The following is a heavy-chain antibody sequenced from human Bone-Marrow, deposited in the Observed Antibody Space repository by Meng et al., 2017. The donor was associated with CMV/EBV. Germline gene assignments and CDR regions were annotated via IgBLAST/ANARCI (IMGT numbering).Heavy chain of an antibody. J-gene: IGHJ4*02. V-gene: IGHV3-11*01. CDR2: ISSSGSTI. D-gene: IGHD5-24*01. CDR3: ARGALRWLQSPPVF. CDR1: GFTFSSYW. Sequence: GGSLRLSCAASGFTFSSYWMSWIRQAPGKGLEWVSYISSSGSTIYYADSVKGRFTISRDNAKNSLYLQMNSLRAEDTAVYYCARGALRWLQSPPVFWGQGTLVTVSS.